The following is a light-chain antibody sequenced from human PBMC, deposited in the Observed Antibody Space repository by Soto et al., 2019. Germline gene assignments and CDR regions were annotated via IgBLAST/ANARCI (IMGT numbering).Light chain of an antibody. CDR1: QDIRTS. CDR3: QQYDNVPLS. Sequence: DIQMTQSPSSLSASVGDRVTITCQASQDIRTSLGWYQQKPGKAPMLLIYDASNLGTGVPSTFSGSGSGTDFTFTISSLQPEDIATYFCQQYDNVPLSFGGGTKVEIK. CDR2: DAS. J-gene: IGKJ4*01. V-gene: IGKV1-33*01.